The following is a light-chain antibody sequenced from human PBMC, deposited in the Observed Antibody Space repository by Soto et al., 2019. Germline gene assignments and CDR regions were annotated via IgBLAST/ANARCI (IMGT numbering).Light chain of an antibody. CDR3: QQRNNWPGLT. CDR2: DAS. CDR1: QSISRF. Sequence: EIVLTQSPATLSLSPGERATLSCRASQSISRFLAWYQQNPGQAPRLLIYDASNRATGIPARFSGSGSGTDFTLTISSLEPEDFAVYYCQQRNNWPGLTFGGGTQVEIK. J-gene: IGKJ4*01. V-gene: IGKV3-11*01.